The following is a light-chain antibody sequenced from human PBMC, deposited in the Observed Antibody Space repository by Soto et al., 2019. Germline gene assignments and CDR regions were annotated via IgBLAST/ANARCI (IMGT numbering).Light chain of an antibody. CDR2: SAS. Sequence: DIQMTQSPSSLSASVGDRVTITCRASQSIGTSLNWYQQKPGKAPKFLIYSASSLQSGVPSRFSGTGSETDFTLTISSLEPEEFATYYCQQSYTIVTFGQGTKVEIK. J-gene: IGKJ1*01. CDR3: QQSYTIVT. CDR1: QSIGTS. V-gene: IGKV1-39*01.